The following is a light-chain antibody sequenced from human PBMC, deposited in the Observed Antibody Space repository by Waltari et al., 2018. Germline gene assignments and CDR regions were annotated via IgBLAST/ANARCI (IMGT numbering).Light chain of an antibody. CDR2: EAN. Sequence: QSALTQPASVSGSPGQPITISCTGTSSDISSYNLVSWYQQHPGKAPKLIIYEANKRPSGVSSRFSGSKSGNTASLTISGPQAEDEANYYCYAYAGTRGVFGTGTKVTVL. J-gene: IGLJ1*01. V-gene: IGLV2-23*01. CDR1: SSDISSYNL. CDR3: YAYAGTRGV.